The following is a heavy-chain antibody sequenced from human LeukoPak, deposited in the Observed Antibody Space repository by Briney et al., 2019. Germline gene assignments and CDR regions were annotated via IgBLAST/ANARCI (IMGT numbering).Heavy chain of an antibody. CDR3: AKSVSALRNYYGMDV. Sequence: PGGSLRLSCAASGFTFDDYAMHWVWHAPGKGLEWVSGISWNSGSIGYADSVKGRFTISRDDAKNSLYLQMNSLRAEDTALYYCAKSVSALRNYYGMDVWGQGTTVTVSS. D-gene: IGHD1-14*01. J-gene: IGHJ6*02. CDR2: ISWNSGSI. CDR1: GFTFDDYA. V-gene: IGHV3-9*01.